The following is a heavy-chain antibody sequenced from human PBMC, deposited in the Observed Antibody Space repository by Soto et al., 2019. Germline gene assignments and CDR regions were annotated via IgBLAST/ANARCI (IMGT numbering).Heavy chain of an antibody. CDR1: GYTFTSYD. D-gene: IGHD3-3*01. V-gene: IGHV1-8*01. CDR2: MNPNSGNT. J-gene: IGHJ6*03. CDR3: ARYEYSTTIFGVATNYYYYYMDV. Sequence: GASVKVSCKASGYTFTSYDINWVRQATGQGLEWMGWMNPNSGNTDYAQKLQGRVTMTTDTSTSTAYMELRSLRSDDTAVYYCARYEYSTTIFGVATNYYYYYMDVWGKGTTVTVSS.